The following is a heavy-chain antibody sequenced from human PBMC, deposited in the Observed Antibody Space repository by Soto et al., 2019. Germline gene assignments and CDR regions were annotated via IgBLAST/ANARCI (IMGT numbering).Heavy chain of an antibody. CDR1: GGSISSYY. CDR3: ARGNCSGGSCYPAAGAFDY. V-gene: IGHV4-59*01. Sequence: SETLSLTCTVSGGSISSYYWSWIRQPPGKGLEWIGYIYYSGSTNYNPSLKSRVTISVDTSKNQFSLKLSSVTAADTAVYYCARGNCSGGSCYPAAGAFDYWGQGTLVTVSS. D-gene: IGHD2-15*01. J-gene: IGHJ4*02. CDR2: IYYSGST.